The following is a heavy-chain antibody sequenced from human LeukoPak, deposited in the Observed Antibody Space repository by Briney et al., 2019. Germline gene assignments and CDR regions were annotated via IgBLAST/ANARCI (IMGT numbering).Heavy chain of an antibody. J-gene: IGHJ3*02. V-gene: IGHV4-39*01. CDR3: ARGQYYYERPTYLGDAFDI. CDR1: GGSISSSSYY. D-gene: IGHD3-22*01. CDR2: IYYSGST. Sequence: PSETLSLTCTVSGGSISSSSYYWGWIRQPPGKGLEWIGSIYYSGSTYYNPSLKSRVTISVDTSKNQFSLKLSSVTAADTAVYYCARGQYYYERPTYLGDAFDIWGQGTMVTVSS.